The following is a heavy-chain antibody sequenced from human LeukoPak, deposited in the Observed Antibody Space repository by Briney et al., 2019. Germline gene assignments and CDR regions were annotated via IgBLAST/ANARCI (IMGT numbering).Heavy chain of an antibody. D-gene: IGHD2-2*02. J-gene: IGHJ4*02. CDR1: GFTFSNFA. CDR3: VKGLYTIDY. CDR2: ISAGGT. Sequence: PGGTLRLSCAASGFTFSNFAVNWVRQAPGKGLEWVSAISAGGTLYADFVKGRFTISRDNSKNTLYLQMNSLRVDDTAVYYCVKGLYTIDYWGQGTLVIVSS. V-gene: IGHV3-23*01.